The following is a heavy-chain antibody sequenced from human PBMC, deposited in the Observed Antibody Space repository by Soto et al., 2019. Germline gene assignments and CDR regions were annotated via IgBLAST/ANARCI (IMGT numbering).Heavy chain of an antibody. CDR1: GGTFSSYT. V-gene: IGHV1-69*08. D-gene: IGHD3-10*01. Sequence: QVQLVQSGAEVKKPGSSVKVSCKAPGGTFSSYTISWVRQAPGQGLEWMGRIIPILGIANYAQKFQGRVTITADKSTSTAYMELSSLRSEDTAVYYCARDKVTMVRGVMGFDYWGQGTLVTVSS. CDR3: ARDKVTMVRGVMGFDY. CDR2: IIPILGIA. J-gene: IGHJ4*02.